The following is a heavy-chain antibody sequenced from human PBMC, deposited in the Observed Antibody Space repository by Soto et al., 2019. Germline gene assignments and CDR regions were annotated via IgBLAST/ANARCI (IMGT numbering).Heavy chain of an antibody. D-gene: IGHD2-21*02. V-gene: IGHV3-33*01. J-gene: IGHJ6*02. Sequence: GGSLRLSCAASGFTFSSYGMHWVRQAPGKGLEWVAVIWYDGSNKYYADSVKGRFTISRDNSKNTLYLQMNSLRAEDTAVYYCARVLAYCGGDCYPLRNYYGMDVWGQGTTVTVSS. CDR3: ARVLAYCGGDCYPLRNYYGMDV. CDR2: IWYDGSNK. CDR1: GFTFSSYG.